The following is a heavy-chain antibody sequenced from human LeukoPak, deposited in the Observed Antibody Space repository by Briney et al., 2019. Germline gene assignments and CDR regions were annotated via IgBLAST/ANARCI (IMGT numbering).Heavy chain of an antibody. V-gene: IGHV1-69*06. CDR3: ARKWNDAFDAFDI. CDR2: IIPIFGTA. J-gene: IGHJ3*02. D-gene: IGHD1-1*01. CDR1: GGTFSSYA. Sequence: ASVKVSCKASGGTFSSYAISWVRQAPGQGLEWMGGIIPIFGTANYAQKFQGRVTITADKSTSTVYMELSSLRSEDTAVYYCARKWNDAFDAFDIWGQGTMVTVSS.